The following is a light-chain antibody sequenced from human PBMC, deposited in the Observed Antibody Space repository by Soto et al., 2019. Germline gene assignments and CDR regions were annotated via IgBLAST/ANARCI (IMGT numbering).Light chain of an antibody. CDR2: DAS. J-gene: IGKJ4*01. CDR1: QIVSSR. CDR3: QQYNSFSLT. Sequence: DIPMTQSPSTLSAPVGDRVTITFRASQIVSSRLAWYQQKPGKAPKVLIYDASSLNIGVPSRFSGSGSETDFTLTISSLQPEDFAIYYCQQYNSFSLTFGGGTKVEIK. V-gene: IGKV1-5*01.